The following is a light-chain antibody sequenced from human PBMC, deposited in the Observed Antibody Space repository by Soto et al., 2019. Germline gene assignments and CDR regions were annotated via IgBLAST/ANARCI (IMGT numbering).Light chain of an antibody. CDR3: QQYNSYSPST. Sequence: DIQMTQSPSTLSASVGDRVTITCRASQSISSWLAWYQQKPGKAPKLLIYDASSLESGVPSRFSGSGSGTEFTLTISSLQPDDFATSYCQQYNSYSPSTFGQGTKVEIK. V-gene: IGKV1-5*01. CDR2: DAS. J-gene: IGKJ1*01. CDR1: QSISSW.